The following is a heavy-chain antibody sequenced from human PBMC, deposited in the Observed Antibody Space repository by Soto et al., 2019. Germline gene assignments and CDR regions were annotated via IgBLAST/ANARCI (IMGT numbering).Heavy chain of an antibody. Sequence: QVQLVESGGGVVQPGSSLRLSCAASGFSFSSYGMHWVRQAPGKGLEWVAVISYDGSNKYYADSVKGRFTISRDNSKNTLYLQMNSLRAEDTAVYYCAKLLWFGELSSYFDYWGQGTLVTVSS. D-gene: IGHD3-10*01. CDR3: AKLLWFGELSSYFDY. CDR2: ISYDGSNK. V-gene: IGHV3-30*18. J-gene: IGHJ4*02. CDR1: GFSFSSYG.